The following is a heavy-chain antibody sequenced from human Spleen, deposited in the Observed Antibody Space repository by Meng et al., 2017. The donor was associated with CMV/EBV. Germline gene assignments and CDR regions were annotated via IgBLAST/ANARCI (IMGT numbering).Heavy chain of an antibody. D-gene: IGHD2-2*01. CDR1: GFTFSSYA. J-gene: IGHJ3*02. Sequence: GESLKISCAGSGFTFSSYAMSWVRQAPGKGLEWVSVITGSGGSTYYADSVKGRFTISRDNSKNTLYLQMNSLRAEDTAIYYCAKDYRPNCSSTSCYAFDIWGQGTMVTVSS. V-gene: IGHV3-23*01. CDR3: AKDYRPNCSSTSCYAFDI. CDR2: ITGSGGST.